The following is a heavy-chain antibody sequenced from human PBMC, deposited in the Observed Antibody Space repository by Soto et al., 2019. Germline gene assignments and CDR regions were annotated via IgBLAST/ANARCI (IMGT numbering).Heavy chain of an antibody. CDR3: VRGVFWDYTYFCDVMSF. D-gene: IGHD3-16*01. V-gene: IGHV3-48*02. J-gene: IGHJ6*02. Sequence: GSLRLSCAASGFTFSSYSMNWVRQAPGKGLQWISYISSSSNTIYYADSVKGRFTISRDYAKNSLYLQMNSLTDEDTAVYYCVRGVFWDYTYFCDVMSFSGQCTTAIVS. CDR1: GFTFSSYS. CDR2: ISSSSNTI.